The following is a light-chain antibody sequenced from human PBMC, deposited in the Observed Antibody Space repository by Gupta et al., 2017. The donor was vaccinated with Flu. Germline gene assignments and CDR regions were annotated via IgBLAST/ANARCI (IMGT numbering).Light chain of an antibody. CDR1: QSVLYSSNNKNY. V-gene: IGKV4-1*01. CDR3: QQYYSTPPT. J-gene: IGKJ1*01. CDR2: WAS. Sequence: DIVMTQSPGSLAASLGVRATINCKSSQSVLYSSNNKNYLAWYQQKPGQPPKLLIYWASTRESGVPDRFSGSGSGTDFTLTSSSLQAEDVAVYYCQQYYSTPPTFGQGTKVEIK.